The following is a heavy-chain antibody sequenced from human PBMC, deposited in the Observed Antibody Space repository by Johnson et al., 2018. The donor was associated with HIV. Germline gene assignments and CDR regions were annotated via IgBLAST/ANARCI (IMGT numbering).Heavy chain of an antibody. CDR2: ISYDGSNK. V-gene: IGHV3-30*18. D-gene: IGHD5-12*01. CDR1: QFTFSSYY. Sequence: QVQLVESGGGVVQPGRSPRLSCAASQFTFSSYYMNWVRQAPGKGLECVAVISYDGSNKYYADSVKGRFTISRDNSKNTLYLQMNSLRAEDTAVYYCVKVGLYSGYEYDAFDIWGQGTMVTVSS. CDR3: VKVGLYSGYEYDAFDI. J-gene: IGHJ3*02.